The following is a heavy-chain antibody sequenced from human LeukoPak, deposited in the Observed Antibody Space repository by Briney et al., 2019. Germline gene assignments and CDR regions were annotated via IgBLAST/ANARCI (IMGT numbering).Heavy chain of an antibody. J-gene: IGHJ6*03. CDR1: GFTFSSYS. CDR2: ISSSSSTI. V-gene: IGHV3-48*01. CDR3: ARVVLLRYFDWSRQEPYYYMDV. D-gene: IGHD3-9*01. Sequence: GGSLRLSCAASGFTFSSYSMNWVRQAPGKGLEWVSYISSSSSTIYYADSVKGRFTISRDNAKNSLYLQMNSLRAEDTAVYYCARVVLLRYFDWSRQEPYYYMDVWGRRTTVTISS.